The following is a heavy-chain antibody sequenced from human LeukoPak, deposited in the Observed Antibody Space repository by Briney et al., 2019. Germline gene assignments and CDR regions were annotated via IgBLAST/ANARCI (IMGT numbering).Heavy chain of an antibody. CDR1: GGSISSYY. CDR3: ARDYPNYYDSSGYLSAYVYYYGMDV. J-gene: IGHJ6*02. CDR2: IYTSGST. V-gene: IGHV4-4*07. D-gene: IGHD3-22*01. Sequence: PSETLSLTCTVSGGSISSYYWSWIRPPAGKGLEWIGRIYTSGSTNYNPSLKSRVTMSVDTSKNQFSLKLISVTAADTPVYYCARDYPNYYDSSGYLSAYVYYYGMDVWGQGTTVTVSS.